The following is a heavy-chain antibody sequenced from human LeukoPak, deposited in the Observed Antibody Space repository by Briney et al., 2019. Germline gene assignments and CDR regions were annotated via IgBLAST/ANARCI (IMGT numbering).Heavy chain of an antibody. Sequence: PGRSLRLSCLASGFTFDTFGMYWARQAPGKGLEWVAVIWHDGSNKYYTDSVKGRFTISRDNSKNTLYLQMNSLRAEDTAVYYCARDRSTGSYFFFDYWGQGVLVTVSS. V-gene: IGHV3-33*07. CDR2: IWHDGSNK. CDR1: GFTFDTFG. CDR3: ARDRSTGSYFFFDY. D-gene: IGHD6-19*01. J-gene: IGHJ4*02.